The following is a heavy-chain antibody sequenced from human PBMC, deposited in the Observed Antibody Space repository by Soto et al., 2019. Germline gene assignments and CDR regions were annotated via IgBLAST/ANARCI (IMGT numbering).Heavy chain of an antibody. J-gene: IGHJ4*02. D-gene: IGHD3-22*01. V-gene: IGHV3-30*18. CDR2: ISYDGSNK. CDR3: AKDLSYYDSSHYKYYFDD. Sequence: GGSLRLSCAASGFTFSSYGMHWVRQAPGKGLEWVAVISYDGSNKYYADSVKGRFTISRDNSKNTLYLQMNSLRAEDTAVYYCAKDLSYYDSSHYKYYFDDWGQGTLVTVSS. CDR1: GFTFSSYG.